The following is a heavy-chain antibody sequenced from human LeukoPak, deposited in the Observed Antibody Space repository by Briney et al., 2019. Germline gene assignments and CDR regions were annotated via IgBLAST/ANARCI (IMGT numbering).Heavy chain of an antibody. J-gene: IGHJ4*02. D-gene: IGHD4-17*01. CDR2: ISSSGRTI. Sequence: GGSLRLSCAASGFTFSDYYMSWIRQAPGKGLEWVSYISSSGRTIYDADSVKGRFTISRDNAKNSLYLQMNSLRAEDTAVYYCARDRDYGDYVDYWGQGTLVTVSS. CDR1: GFTFSDYY. CDR3: ARDRDYGDYVDY. V-gene: IGHV3-11*01.